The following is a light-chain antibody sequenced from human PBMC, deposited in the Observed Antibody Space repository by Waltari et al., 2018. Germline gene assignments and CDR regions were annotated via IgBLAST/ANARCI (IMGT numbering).Light chain of an antibody. V-gene: IGLV2-8*01. J-gene: IGLJ3*02. Sequence: QSALTQPPSASGSLGQSVTISCTGPNSDVGGYKYVSWYQQHPGKAPKVMIFEVSKRPSGVPDRFSGSKSGNTASLTVSGLQAEDEAEYFCSSYAGSNSWVFGGGTKLIVL. CDR2: EVS. CDR3: SSYAGSNSWV. CDR1: NSDVGGYKY.